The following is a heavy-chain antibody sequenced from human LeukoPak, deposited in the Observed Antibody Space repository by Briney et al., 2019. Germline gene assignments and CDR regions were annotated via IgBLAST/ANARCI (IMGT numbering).Heavy chain of an antibody. J-gene: IGHJ4*02. CDR1: GFPFSSYS. Sequence: GGSLRLSCAASGFPFSSYSMNWVRRAPGEGLERVSYISSSRTTSYADSVKGRFTISRDNAKNSLYLQMNSLRAEDTAVYYCARDLEGSGSFYRPSYDYWGQGTLVTVSS. D-gene: IGHD3-10*01. CDR3: ARDLEGSGSFYRPSYDY. V-gene: IGHV3-48*01. CDR2: ISSSRTT.